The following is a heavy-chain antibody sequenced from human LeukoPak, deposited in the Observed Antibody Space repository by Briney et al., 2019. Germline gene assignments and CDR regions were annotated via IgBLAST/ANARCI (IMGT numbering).Heavy chain of an antibody. CDR3: ASLGYCSGGGCYSDNWFDS. Sequence: PGGSLRLSCATSGFTFSRYEMNWVRQAPGKGPEWVSYISGSGDTIYYADSVKGRFTISRDNAKNSLYLQMNSLRAEDTAVYYCASLGYCSGGGCYSDNWFDSWGQGTLVTVSS. CDR2: ISGSGDTI. J-gene: IGHJ5*01. CDR1: GFTFSRYE. D-gene: IGHD2-15*01. V-gene: IGHV3-48*03.